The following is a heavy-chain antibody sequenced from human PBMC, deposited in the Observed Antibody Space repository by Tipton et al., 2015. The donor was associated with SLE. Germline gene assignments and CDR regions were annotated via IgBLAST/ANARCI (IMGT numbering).Heavy chain of an antibody. CDR3: AKDQGWNAPDFDY. J-gene: IGHJ4*02. D-gene: IGHD1-1*01. Sequence: TLSLTCTVSGGSIRNSYYYWGWIRQPPGKGLEWIGSIYYSGSTFYNPSLKSRVSISIDTSKNQFSLKLNSVTAADTAVYYCAKDQGWNAPDFDYWGQGTLVTVSS. V-gene: IGHV4-39*07. CDR2: IYYSGST. CDR1: GGSIRNSYYY.